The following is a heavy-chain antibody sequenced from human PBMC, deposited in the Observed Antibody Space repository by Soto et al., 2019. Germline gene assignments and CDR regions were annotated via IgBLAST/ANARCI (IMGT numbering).Heavy chain of an antibody. V-gene: IGHV3-23*01. CDR1: GLTIDTYV. J-gene: IGHJ6*03. CDR2: ITAGGGGT. CDR3: AKDLRAGYYYIDV. Sequence: EVQLLESGGGLVQPGGSLRLSCAASGLTIDTYVMTWVRQAPEKGLEWVSTITAGGGGTYYEDSVKGRFAISRDHSKNSMYLQMTSLRAEDSALNYCAKDLRAGYYYIDVWGKGTTVIVSS.